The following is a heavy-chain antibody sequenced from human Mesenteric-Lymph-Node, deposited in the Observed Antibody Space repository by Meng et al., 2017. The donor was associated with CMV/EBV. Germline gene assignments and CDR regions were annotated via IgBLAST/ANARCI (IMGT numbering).Heavy chain of an antibody. V-gene: IGHV1-2*04. CDR2: INPNSGGT. CDR1: TFTGYD. CDR3: ARGGSITMRVVVMANFDY. D-gene: IGHD3-22*01. Sequence: TFTGYDIHWVRQAPGQGLEWMGWINPNSGGTNFAQNFQGWVTMTRDTSISTVYMELSRLRSDDTAVYYCARGGSITMRVVVMANFDYWGQGTLVTVSS. J-gene: IGHJ4*02.